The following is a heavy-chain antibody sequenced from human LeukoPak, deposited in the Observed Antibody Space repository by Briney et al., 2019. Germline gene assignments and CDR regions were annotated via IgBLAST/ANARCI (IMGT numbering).Heavy chain of an antibody. D-gene: IGHD4-17*01. V-gene: IGHV3-30*03. CDR2: ISYDGSNK. CDR3: ARGTDYYYGMDV. CDR1: GFTFSSYG. Sequence: GGSLRLSCAASGFTFSSYGMHWVRQAPGKGLERVAVISYDGSNKYYADSVKGRFTISRDNSKNTLYLQMNSLRAEDTAVYYCARGTDYYYGMDVWGQGTTVTVSS. J-gene: IGHJ6*02.